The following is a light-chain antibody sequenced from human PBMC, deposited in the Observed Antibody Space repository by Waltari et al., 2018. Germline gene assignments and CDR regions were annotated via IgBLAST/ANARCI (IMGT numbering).Light chain of an antibody. CDR1: QSVSSY. J-gene: IGKJ4*01. CDR2: DAS. V-gene: IGKV3-11*01. CDR3: QQRSNWPRVFLT. Sequence: EIVLTQSPATLSLSPVERATLSCRASQSVSSYLAWYQQKPGQAPRLLIYDASNRATGIPARFSGSGSGTDFTLTISSLEPEDFAVYYCQQRSNWPRVFLTFGGGTKVEIK.